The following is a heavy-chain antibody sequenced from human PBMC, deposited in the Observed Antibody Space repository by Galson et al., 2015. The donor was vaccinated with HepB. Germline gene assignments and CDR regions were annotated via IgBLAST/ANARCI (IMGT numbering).Heavy chain of an antibody. CDR1: GVTFRDNA. Sequence: SLRLSCAVSGVTFRDNAMHWVRQAPGKGLEWVSGIYWNRARIDYADSVKGRFTISRDNAKNSLYLQMNSLRPDDTAVYYCIRESSPGGADAWGRGTTVTVSS. D-gene: IGHD1-26*01. V-gene: IGHV3-9*01. CDR3: IRESSPGGADA. CDR2: IYWNRARI. J-gene: IGHJ6*02.